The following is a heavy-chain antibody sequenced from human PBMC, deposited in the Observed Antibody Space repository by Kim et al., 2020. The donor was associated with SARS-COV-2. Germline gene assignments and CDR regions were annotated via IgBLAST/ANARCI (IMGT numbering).Heavy chain of an antibody. J-gene: IGHJ4*02. CDR1: GGSVSSGSYY. CDR3: ARDQEWFELNFDN. D-gene: IGHD3-3*01. CDR2: IYYSGST. Sequence: SETLSLTCTVSGGSVSSGSYYWSWIRQPPGKGLEWIGYIYYSGSTNYNPSLKSRVTISVDTSKNQFSLKLSSVTAADTAVYYYARDQEWFELNFDNWGQGRLPTVS. V-gene: IGHV4-61*01.